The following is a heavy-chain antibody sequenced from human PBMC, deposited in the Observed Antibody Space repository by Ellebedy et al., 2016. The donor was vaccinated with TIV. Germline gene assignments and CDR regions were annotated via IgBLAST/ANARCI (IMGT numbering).Heavy chain of an antibody. V-gene: IGHV3-30*04. CDR1: GFTFSSST. CDR2: ISYDGRSE. D-gene: IGHD3-9*01. J-gene: IGHJ5*02. Sequence: GGSLRLXXAASGFTFSSSTMHWVRQAPGKGLEWVAGISYDGRSEHYADSVKGRFTISRDNSKNTLYLQLNSLRAEDTAVYYCARARLDWNWFDPWGQGTLVTVSS. CDR3: ARARLDWNWFDP.